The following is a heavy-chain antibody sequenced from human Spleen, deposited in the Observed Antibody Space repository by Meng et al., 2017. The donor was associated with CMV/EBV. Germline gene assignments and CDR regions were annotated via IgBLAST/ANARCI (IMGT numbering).Heavy chain of an antibody. J-gene: IGHJ5*02. CDR2: IYYSGST. Sequence: GGSISSSSYYWGWIRQPPGKGLEWIGSIYYSGSTYYNPSLKSRVTISVDTSKNQFSLKLSSVTAADTAVYYCARQRAVVTQSGWFDPWGQGTLVTVSS. D-gene: IGHD4-23*01. V-gene: IGHV4-39*01. CDR1: GGSISSSSYY. CDR3: ARQRAVVTQSGWFDP.